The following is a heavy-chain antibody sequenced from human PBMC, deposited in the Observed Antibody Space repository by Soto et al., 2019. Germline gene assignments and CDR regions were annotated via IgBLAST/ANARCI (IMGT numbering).Heavy chain of an antibody. Sequence: GGSLRLSCAASGFTFSSYGMHWVRQAPGKGLEWVAVISYDGSNKYYADSVKGRFTISRDNSKNTLYLQMNSLRAEDTAVYYCAKEYQRGDYYGSGSPDYWGQRTLVTVSS. CDR3: AKEYQRGDYYGSGSPDY. D-gene: IGHD3-10*01. CDR2: ISYDGSNK. V-gene: IGHV3-30*18. J-gene: IGHJ4*02. CDR1: GFTFSSYG.